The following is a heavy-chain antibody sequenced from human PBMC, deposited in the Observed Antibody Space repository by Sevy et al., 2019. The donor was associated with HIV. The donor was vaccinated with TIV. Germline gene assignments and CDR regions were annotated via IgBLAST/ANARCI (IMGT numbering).Heavy chain of an antibody. V-gene: IGHV3-7*01. D-gene: IGHD3-16*01. Sequence: GGSLRLSCAASGFTFSANWMNWVRQAPGKGLEWVANIKGDGSDKHYVDSVEGRFTISRDNAKNFLYLQMNSLRDEDTGIYYCGHETFRRFESWGQGTLVTVSS. CDR1: GFTFSANW. CDR2: IKGDGSDK. CDR3: GHETFRRFES. J-gene: IGHJ4*02.